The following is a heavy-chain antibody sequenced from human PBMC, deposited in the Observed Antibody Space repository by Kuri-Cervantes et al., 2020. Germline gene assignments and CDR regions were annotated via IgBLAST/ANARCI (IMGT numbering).Heavy chain of an antibody. J-gene: IGHJ6*03. V-gene: IGHV3-20*04. D-gene: IGHD3-10*01. CDR3: AWFYYYYMDV. CDR1: GFTFDDYG. Sequence: GESLKISCAASGFTFDDYGMSWVRQAPGKGLEWVSGINWNGGSTGYADSVKGRFTISRDNAKNSLYLQMNSLRAEDTALYYCAWFYYYYMDVWGKGTTVTVSS. CDR2: INWNGGST.